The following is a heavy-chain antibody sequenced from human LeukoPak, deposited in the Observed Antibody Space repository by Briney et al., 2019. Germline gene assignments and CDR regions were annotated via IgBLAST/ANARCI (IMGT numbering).Heavy chain of an antibody. CDR1: GYTFTGYY. CDR3: ARAEISGYCSGGSCYSGNWFDP. J-gene: IGHJ5*02. Sequence: ASVKVSCKASGYTFTGYYMHWVRQAPGQGLEWMGWINPNNGGTNYAQKFQGRVTMTRDTSISTAYMELSRLRSDDTAVYYCARAEISGYCSGGSCYSGNWFDPWGQGTLVTVSS. D-gene: IGHD2-15*01. V-gene: IGHV1-2*02. CDR2: INPNNGGT.